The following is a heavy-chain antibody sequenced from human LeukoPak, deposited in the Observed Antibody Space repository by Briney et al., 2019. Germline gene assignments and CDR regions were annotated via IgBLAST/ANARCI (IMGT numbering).Heavy chain of an antibody. D-gene: IGHD1-26*01. Sequence: PGGALRLSCAASGFTFSSYWMHWVRQTLGKGLVWVSRINTDGTTTYADSVKGRFTISRDNAKNTLYLQMDSLRAEDTAVYYCARGAGIVGSTTPFDYWGQGALVTVSS. CDR2: INTDGTTT. V-gene: IGHV3-74*03. CDR3: ARGAGIVGSTTPFDY. J-gene: IGHJ4*02. CDR1: GFTFSSYW.